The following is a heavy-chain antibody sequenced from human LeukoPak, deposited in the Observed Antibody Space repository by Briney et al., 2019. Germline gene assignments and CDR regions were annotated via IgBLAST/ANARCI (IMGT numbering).Heavy chain of an antibody. CDR1: GFTFSTYV. J-gene: IGHJ3*02. D-gene: IGHD2-21*02. V-gene: IGHV3-23*01. Sequence: GGSLRLSCAASGFTFSTYVMSWVRQAPGKGLEGVSTISGSGSSTYYADSVKGRFAISRDNAKNSLYLQMNSLRAEDTAVYYCARDLVVVTATRAFDIWGQGTMVTVSS. CDR2: ISGSGSST. CDR3: ARDLVVVTATRAFDI.